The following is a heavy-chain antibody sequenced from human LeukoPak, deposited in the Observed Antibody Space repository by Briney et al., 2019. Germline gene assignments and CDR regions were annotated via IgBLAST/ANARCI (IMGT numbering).Heavy chain of an antibody. CDR1: GYTFTSYA. D-gene: IGHD5-24*01. CDR2: INAGNGNT. Sequence: ASVTVSCKASGYTFTSYAMHWVRQAPGQRLEWMGWINAGNGNTKYSQKFQGRVTITRDTSASTAYMELSSLRSEDTAVYYCARQFAREAPDYWGQGTLVTVSS. CDR3: ARQFAREAPDY. V-gene: IGHV1-3*01. J-gene: IGHJ4*02.